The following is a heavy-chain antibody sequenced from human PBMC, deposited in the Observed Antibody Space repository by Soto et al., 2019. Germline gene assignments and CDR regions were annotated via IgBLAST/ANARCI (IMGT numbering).Heavy chain of an antibody. CDR3: AKGDAVPAANNWFDP. V-gene: IGHV3-53*01. D-gene: IGHD2-2*01. CDR2: IYSGGST. J-gene: IGHJ5*02. CDR1: GFTVSSNY. Sequence: GGSLRLSCAASGFTVSSNYMSWVRQAPGKGLEWVSVIYSGGSTYYADSVKGRFTISRDNSKNTLYLQMNSLRAEDTAVYYCAKGDAVPAANNWFDPWGQGTLVTVSS.